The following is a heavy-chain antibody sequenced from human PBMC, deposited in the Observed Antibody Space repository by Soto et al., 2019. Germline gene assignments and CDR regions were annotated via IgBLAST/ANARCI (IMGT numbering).Heavy chain of an antibody. Sequence: SGPTLVNPTQTLTLTCTFSGFSLSTSGMRVSWIRQPPGKALEWLARIDWDDDKFCSTSLKTRLTISKDTSKNQVVLTMTNMDPVDTATYYCARSRRRITIFGVVIIPFDYWGQGTLVTVSS. CDR2: IDWDDDK. V-gene: IGHV2-70*04. D-gene: IGHD3-3*01. CDR3: ARSRRRITIFGVVIIPFDY. CDR1: GFSLSTSGMR. J-gene: IGHJ4*02.